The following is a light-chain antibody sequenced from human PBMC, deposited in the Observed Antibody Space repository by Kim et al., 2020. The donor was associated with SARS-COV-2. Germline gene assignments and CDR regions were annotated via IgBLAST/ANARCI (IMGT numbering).Light chain of an antibody. Sequence: SLSPGESAIISRRVSQNIDSSLAWYQHKPGQAPILLIYSASTRATDIPGRFSGSGSGTDFTLTISSLQSEDIAVYYCQQYKNWYTFGQGTKVDIK. CDR2: SAS. V-gene: IGKV3-15*01. CDR3: QQYKNWYT. CDR1: QNIDSS. J-gene: IGKJ2*01.